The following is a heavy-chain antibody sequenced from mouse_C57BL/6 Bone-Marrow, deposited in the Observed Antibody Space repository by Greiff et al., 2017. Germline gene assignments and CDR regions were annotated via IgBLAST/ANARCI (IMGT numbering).Heavy chain of an antibody. J-gene: IGHJ2*01. CDR1: GYSITSGYY. D-gene: IGHD3-1*01. Sequence: DVKLQESGPGLVKPSQSLSLTCSVTGYSITSGYYWNWIRQFPGNKLEWMGYISYDGSNNYNPSLKNRIAITRDTSKNQFFLKLNSVTTKDTATYYCARDRDYFDCWGQGATLAVSS. CDR3: ARDRDYFDC. CDR2: ISYDGSN. V-gene: IGHV3-6*01.